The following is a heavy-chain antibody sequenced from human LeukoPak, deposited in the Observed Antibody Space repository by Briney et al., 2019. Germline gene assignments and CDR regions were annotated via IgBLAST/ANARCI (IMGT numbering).Heavy chain of an antibody. CDR1: GITFSDHW. J-gene: IGHJ4*02. D-gene: IGHD2-8*01. CDR3: ADPGVGY. CDR2: IKQNGIEK. V-gene: IGHV3-7*01. Sequence: GGSLRLSCEASGITFSDHWMSWDRQAPGKGLEWVANIKQNGIEKSYEDSVKGRFTISRDNAKNSLFLQMSSLRAEDTAVYYCADPGVGYWGQGTLVTVSS.